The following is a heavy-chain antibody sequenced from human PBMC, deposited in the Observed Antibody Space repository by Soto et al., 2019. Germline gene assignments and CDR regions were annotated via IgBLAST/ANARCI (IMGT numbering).Heavy chain of an antibody. CDR2: ISAYNGNT. Sequence: ASVKVSCKASGYTFTSYGISWVRQAPGQGLEWMGWISAYNGNTNYAQKLQGRVTMTTDTSTSTAYMELSSLRSGDTAVYYCSPLSNSFDPWGQGTLVTVSS. CDR1: GYTFTSYG. J-gene: IGHJ5*02. CDR3: SPLSNSFDP. D-gene: IGHD7-27*01. V-gene: IGHV1-18*01.